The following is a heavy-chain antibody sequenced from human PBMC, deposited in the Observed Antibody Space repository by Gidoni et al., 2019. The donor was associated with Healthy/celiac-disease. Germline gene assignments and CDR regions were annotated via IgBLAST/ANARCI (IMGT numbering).Heavy chain of an antibody. CDR2: IYYSGST. Sequence: QVQLQVSGPGLVKPSETLSLTCTVSGGSISSYYWSWIRQPPGKGLEWIGYIYYSGSTNYNPSLKSRVTISVDTSKNQFSLKLSSVTAADTAVYYCARDGGYDGVNYYGMDVWGQGTTVTVSS. CDR3: ARDGGYDGVNYYGMDV. J-gene: IGHJ6*02. V-gene: IGHV4-59*01. D-gene: IGHD5-12*01. CDR1: GGSISSYY.